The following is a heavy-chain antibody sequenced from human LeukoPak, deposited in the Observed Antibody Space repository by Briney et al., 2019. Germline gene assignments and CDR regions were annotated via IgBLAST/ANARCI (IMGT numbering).Heavy chain of an antibody. Sequence: SETLSLTCTVSGGSITSSGYQWGWIRQPPGKGLEWIGRIYASGSTNYNPSLKSRVTISADTSKNQFSLKLSSVTAADTAVYYCARPSTYYYDSSGHGAFDIWGQGTMVTVSS. CDR2: IYASGST. J-gene: IGHJ3*02. V-gene: IGHV4-61*05. D-gene: IGHD3-22*01. CDR1: GGSITSSGYQ. CDR3: ARPSTYYYDSSGHGAFDI.